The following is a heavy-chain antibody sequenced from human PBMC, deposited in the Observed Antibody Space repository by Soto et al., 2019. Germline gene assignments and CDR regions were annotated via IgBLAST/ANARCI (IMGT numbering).Heavy chain of an antibody. Sequence: GESLKISCKASGHSFTDYWISWVRQMPGKGLEWMARIDPSDSYTNYSPSFQGHVTISADKSISTAYLQWSSLKASDTAMYYCARLPLAAAYSDANSWGQGTLVTVSS. CDR3: ARLPLAAAYSDANS. CDR1: GHSFTDYW. J-gene: IGHJ4*02. D-gene: IGHD6-25*01. V-gene: IGHV5-10-1*01. CDR2: IDPSDSYT.